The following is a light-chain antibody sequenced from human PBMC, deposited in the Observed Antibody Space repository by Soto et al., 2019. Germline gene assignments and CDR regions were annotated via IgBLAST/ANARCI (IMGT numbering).Light chain of an antibody. J-gene: IGKJ5*01. CDR2: TAS. CDR1: QSINSH. CDR3: QQSYSTPIT. V-gene: IGKV1-39*01. Sequence: DLQMTQSPSSLSASVGDTVTITCRASQSINSHLNWYQQKPGKAPNLLIYTASSLQSGVPSRFSGSGSGTDFTLTISSLQPEDFATYYCQQSYSTPITFGQGTRLDIK.